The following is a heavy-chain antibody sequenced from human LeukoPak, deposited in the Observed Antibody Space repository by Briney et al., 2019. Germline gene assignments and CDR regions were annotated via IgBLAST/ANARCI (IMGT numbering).Heavy chain of an antibody. D-gene: IGHD4-17*01. CDR3: ARDEVTTGAFDI. V-gene: IGHV1-46*01. CDR2: LNPSGGSS. Sequence: RASVKVSCKASGYTVTSYYMHWVRQAPGQGLEWMAILNPSGGSSNYAQKFQGRVTITADESTSTAYMELSSLRSEDTAVYYCARDEVTTGAFDIWGQGTMVTVSS. J-gene: IGHJ3*02. CDR1: GYTVTSYY.